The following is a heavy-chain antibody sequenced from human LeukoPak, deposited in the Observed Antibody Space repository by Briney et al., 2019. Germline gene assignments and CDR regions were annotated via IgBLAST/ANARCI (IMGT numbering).Heavy chain of an antibody. D-gene: IGHD3-10*01. J-gene: IGHJ5*02. CDR2: IYHSGST. CDR3: ARDKGPYGSGSYYQNNWFDP. Sequence: PSETLSLTCTVSGDSISTGSYYWSWVRQPPGKGLEWIGEIYHSGSTNYNPSLKSRVTISVDKSKNQFPLKLSSVTAADTAVYYCARDKGPYGSGSYYQNNWFDPWGQGTLVTVSS. CDR1: GDSISTGSYY. V-gene: IGHV4-39*06.